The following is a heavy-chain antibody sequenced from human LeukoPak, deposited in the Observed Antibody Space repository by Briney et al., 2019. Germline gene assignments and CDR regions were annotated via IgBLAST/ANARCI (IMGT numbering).Heavy chain of an antibody. CDR2: INHSGST. V-gene: IGHV4-34*01. CDR3: ARRYPGYSSSWYRD. J-gene: IGHJ4*02. CDR1: GGSFSGYY. Sequence: SSETLSLTCAVYGGSFSGYYWSWIRQPPGKGLEWIGEINHSGSTYYNPSLKSRVTISVDTSKNQFSLKLSSVTAADTAVYYCARRYPGYSSSWYRDWGQGTLVTVSS. D-gene: IGHD6-13*01.